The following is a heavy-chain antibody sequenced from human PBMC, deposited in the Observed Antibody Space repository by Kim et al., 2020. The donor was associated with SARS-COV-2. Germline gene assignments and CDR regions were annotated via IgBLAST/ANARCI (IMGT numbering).Heavy chain of an antibody. J-gene: IGHJ4*02. V-gene: IGHV4-30-4*01. CDR2: IYYTGSS. CDR1: GGSISSGDYY. D-gene: IGHD2-21*02. Sequence: SETLSLTCTVSGGSISSGDYYWSWIRQPPGKGLEWIGNIYYTGSSHYNPSLNSRVTISIDTSKNQFSLMLSSVTAADTAVYYCARGPPIGGGDCYSHWGQGTLVTVSS. CDR3: ARGPPIGGGDCYSH.